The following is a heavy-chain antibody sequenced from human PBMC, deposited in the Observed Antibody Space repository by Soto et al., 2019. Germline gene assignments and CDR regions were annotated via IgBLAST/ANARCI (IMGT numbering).Heavy chain of an antibody. J-gene: IGHJ4*02. V-gene: IGHV1-2*06. CDR3: ARDRPTGTDRESDY. CDR2: INPNSGDT. CDR1: GYTFTGYY. Sequence: SVKVSCKASGYTFTGYYIHWVRQAPGQGLEWVGRINPNSGDTNYAQKFQGRVTMTRDTSISTVYMELSRLRSDDTAVYYCARDRPTGTDRESDYSGQGTLVTFSS. D-gene: IGHD1-1*01.